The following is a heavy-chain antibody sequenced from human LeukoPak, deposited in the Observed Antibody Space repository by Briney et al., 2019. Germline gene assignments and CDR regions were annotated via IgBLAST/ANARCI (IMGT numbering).Heavy chain of an antibody. D-gene: IGHD5-18*01. V-gene: IGHV4-39*07. CDR3: ARGLRDSYRTPHYFDY. J-gene: IGHJ4*02. CDR1: GGSISSSSYY. CDR2: IYYSGST. Sequence: SETLSLTCTASGGSISSSSYYWGWIRQPPGKGLEWIGSIYYSGSTYYNPSLKSRVTISVDTSKNQFSLKLSSVTAADTAVYYCARGLRDSYRTPHYFDYWGQGTLVTVSS.